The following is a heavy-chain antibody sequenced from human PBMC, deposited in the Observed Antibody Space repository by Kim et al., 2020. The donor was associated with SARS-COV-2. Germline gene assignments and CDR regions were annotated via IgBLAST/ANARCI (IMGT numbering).Heavy chain of an antibody. J-gene: IGHJ3*02. D-gene: IGHD6-13*01. Sequence: YADPVKRRFTTPRDNAQNSLYLQRNSHRAEDTAVYYCARNAIAADDAFDIWGQGTMVTVSS. CDR3: ARNAIAADDAFDI. V-gene: IGHV3-21*01.